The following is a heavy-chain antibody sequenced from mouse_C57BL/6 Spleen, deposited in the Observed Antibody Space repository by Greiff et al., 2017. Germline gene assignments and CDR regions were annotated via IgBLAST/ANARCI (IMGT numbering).Heavy chain of an antibody. J-gene: IGHJ1*03. V-gene: IGHV1-53*01. D-gene: IGHD1-1*01. CDR2: INPSNGGT. CDR3: ASPHYGSCNFDV. CDR1: GYTFTSYW. Sequence: QVQLQQPGTELVKPGASVKLSCKASGYTFTSYWMHWVKQRPGQGLEWIGNINPSNGGTNYNEKFKGKATLTVDKSSSTAYMQLSSLASEDSAVYEFASPHYGSCNFDVWGTGTTLTVSS.